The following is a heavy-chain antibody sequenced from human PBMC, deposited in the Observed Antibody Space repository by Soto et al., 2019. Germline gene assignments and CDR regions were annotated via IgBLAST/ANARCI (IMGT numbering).Heavy chain of an antibody. CDR2: ISYDGSNK. V-gene: IGHV3-30-3*01. J-gene: IGHJ4*02. CDR3: AKELSFDRGFDY. Sequence: GVSLRLSCAASGFTFSSYAMHWVRQAPGKGLEWVAVISYDGSNKYYADSVEGRFTISRDNSKNTLYLQMNSLRAEDTAVYYCAKELSFDRGFDYWGEGALVSVSS. CDR1: GFTFSSYA. D-gene: IGHD3-22*01.